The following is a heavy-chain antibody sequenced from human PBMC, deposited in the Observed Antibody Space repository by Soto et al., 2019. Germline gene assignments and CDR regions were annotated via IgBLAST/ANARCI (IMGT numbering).Heavy chain of an antibody. CDR2: ILYDGSNK. CDR1: GFSFSNYG. J-gene: IGHJ6*02. Sequence: QVQLVESGGGVVQPGRSLRLSCTASGFSFSNYGMHWVRQAPGKGLEWVAVILYDGSNKYHADSVKGRFTISRDNSKNTVDLQMNSLRAEDTAVYYCAKDHLVVVAPGYYYGMDVWGQGTTVTVSS. V-gene: IGHV3-30*18. D-gene: IGHD2-15*01. CDR3: AKDHLVVVAPGYYYGMDV.